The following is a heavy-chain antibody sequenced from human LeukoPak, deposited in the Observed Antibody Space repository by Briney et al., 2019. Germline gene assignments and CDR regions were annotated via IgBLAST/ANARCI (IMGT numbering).Heavy chain of an antibody. J-gene: IGHJ4*02. D-gene: IGHD3-22*01. Sequence: PGRSLRLSCAASGFTFSSYWMHGVRHVPGEGLVGVSRTNTDGRTTSYADSVKGRFTISRDNAKNTLYLQMNSLRVEDTAVYYCARIEDRGAAFESWGQGVLVTVSS. CDR3: ARIEDRGAAFES. CDR1: GFTFSSYW. CDR2: TNTDGRTT. V-gene: IGHV3-74*01.